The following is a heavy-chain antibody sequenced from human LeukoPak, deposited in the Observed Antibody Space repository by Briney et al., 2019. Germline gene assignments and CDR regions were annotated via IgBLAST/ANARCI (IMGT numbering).Heavy chain of an antibody. V-gene: IGHV3-11*06. J-gene: IGHJ6*04. CDR3: ARGLFPLGEVPAAISYYYYGMDG. Sequence: GGSLTLSCAASGFTFSGYYMSRIRQAPGKGLEWVSYISSSSSYTNYADSVKGRFTISRDNAKNSLYLQMNSLRAEDTAVYYCARGLFPLGEVPAAISYYYYGMDGWGKGTTVTVPS. CDR2: ISSSSSYT. CDR1: GFTFSGYY. D-gene: IGHD2-2*01.